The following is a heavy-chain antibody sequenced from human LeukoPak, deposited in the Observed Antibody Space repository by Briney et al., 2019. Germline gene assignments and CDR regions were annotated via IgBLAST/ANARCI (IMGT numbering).Heavy chain of an antibody. J-gene: IGHJ4*02. CDR1: GGSISSSSYY. CDR2: IYYSGST. V-gene: IGHV4-39*01. CDR3: ARFSYGTALNY. D-gene: IGHD5-18*01. Sequence: SETLSLTCTVSGGSISSSSYYWGWIRQPPGKGLEWIGSIYYSGSTYYDPSLKSRVTISVDTSKNQFSLKLSSVTAADTAVYYCARFSYGTALNYWGQGTLVTVSS.